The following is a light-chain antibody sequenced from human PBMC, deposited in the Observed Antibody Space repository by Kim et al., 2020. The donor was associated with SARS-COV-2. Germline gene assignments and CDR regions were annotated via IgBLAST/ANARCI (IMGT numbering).Light chain of an antibody. J-gene: IGLJ1*01. V-gene: IGLV2-18*02. CDR1: SSDVGTYNR. CDR3: SSYTSSSTYV. Sequence: QSALTQPPSVSGSPGQSVTLSCTGTSSDVGTYNRVSWYQQPPGTAPKLIIYEVNNRPSGVPDRFSGSKSGNTASLTISGFQAEDEADYYCSSYTSSSTYVCGTGTKVTVL. CDR2: EVN.